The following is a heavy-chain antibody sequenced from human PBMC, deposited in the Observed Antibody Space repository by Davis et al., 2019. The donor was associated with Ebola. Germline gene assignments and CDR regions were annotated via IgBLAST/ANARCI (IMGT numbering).Heavy chain of an antibody. J-gene: IGHJ5*02. D-gene: IGHD3-10*01. V-gene: IGHV4-59*12. Sequence: MPSETLSLTCTVSGGSISSYYWSWIRQPPGKGLEWIGYIYYSGSTNYNPSLKSRVTISVDTSKNQFSLKLSSVTAADTAVYYCARRHGACWFDPWGQGTLVTVSS. CDR2: IYYSGST. CDR1: GGSISSYY. CDR3: ARRHGACWFDP.